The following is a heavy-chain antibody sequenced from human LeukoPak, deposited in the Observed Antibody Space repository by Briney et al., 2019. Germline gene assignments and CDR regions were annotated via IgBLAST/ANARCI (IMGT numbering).Heavy chain of an antibody. CDR1: GGSISSYY. D-gene: IGHD2-21*02. J-gene: IGHJ3*02. CDR3: ARDTALWTFDI. V-gene: IGHV4-59*12. Sequence: SETLSLTCAVSGGSISSYYWSWIRQPPGKGLEWIGYIHYSGSTNYNPSLKSRVTISVDTSKNQFSLKMTSVTAADTAMYYCARDTALWTFDIWGQGTMVTVSS. CDR2: IHYSGST.